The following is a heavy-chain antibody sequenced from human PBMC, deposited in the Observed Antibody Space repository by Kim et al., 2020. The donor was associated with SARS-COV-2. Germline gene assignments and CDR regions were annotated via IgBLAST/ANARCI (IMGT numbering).Heavy chain of an antibody. J-gene: IGHJ3*02. V-gene: IGHV3-23*01. CDR3: AKDVYYDSSGYYYSMGAFDI. D-gene: IGHD3-22*01. CDR2: ISGSGGST. CDR1: GFTFSSYA. Sequence: GGSLRLSCAASGFTFSSYAMSWVRQAPGKGLEWVSAISGSGGSTYYADSVKGRFTISRDNSKNTLYLQMNSLRAEDTAVYYCAKDVYYDSSGYYYSMGAFDIWGQGTMVTVSS.